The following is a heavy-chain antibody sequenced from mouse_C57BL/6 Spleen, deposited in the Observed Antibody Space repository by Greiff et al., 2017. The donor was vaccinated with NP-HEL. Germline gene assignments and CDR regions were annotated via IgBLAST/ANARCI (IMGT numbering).Heavy chain of an antibody. CDR1: GYTFTSYG. Sequence: QVQLKQSGAELARPGASVKLSCKASGYTFTSYGISWVKQRTGQGLEWIGEIYPRSGNTYYNEKFKGKATLTADKSSSTAYMELRSLTSEDSAVYFCARSTSITTVVEGGAMDYWGQGTSVTVSS. CDR2: IYPRSGNT. D-gene: IGHD1-1*01. V-gene: IGHV1-81*01. CDR3: ARSTSITTVVEGGAMDY. J-gene: IGHJ4*01.